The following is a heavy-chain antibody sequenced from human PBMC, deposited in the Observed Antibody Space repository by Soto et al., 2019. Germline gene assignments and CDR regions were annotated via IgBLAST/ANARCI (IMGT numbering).Heavy chain of an antibody. CDR1: GFTFNTHX. CDR3: XXXXXXXXYYFDH. V-gene: IGHV3-30-3*01. CDR2: TSYEGSTK. J-gene: IGHJ4*02. Sequence: QVQLVESGGGVVQPGRSLRLSCTASGFTFNTHXXXXXXXXXXXXXELVAVTSYEGSTKYYADYAQGRFTISRDNSNXXXXXXLXXXXXXXTXXYYXXXXXXXXXYYFDHLGQGTLVTVAS. D-gene: IGHD3-10*01.